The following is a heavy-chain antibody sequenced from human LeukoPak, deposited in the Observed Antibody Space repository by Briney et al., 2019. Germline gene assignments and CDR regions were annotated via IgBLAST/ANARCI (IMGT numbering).Heavy chain of an antibody. D-gene: IGHD3-22*01. CDR1: GFTLSNYW. CDR3: ARDHPGSAYYPGDFDY. Sequence: GGSLRLSCAASGFTLSNYWMTWVRQAPGKGLEWVANIKQDGSERYYVDSVKGRFTISRDNAKNSLYLQMNSLRAEDTAVYYCARDHPGSAYYPGDFDYWGQGTLVTVSS. V-gene: IGHV3-7*05. J-gene: IGHJ4*02. CDR2: IKQDGSER.